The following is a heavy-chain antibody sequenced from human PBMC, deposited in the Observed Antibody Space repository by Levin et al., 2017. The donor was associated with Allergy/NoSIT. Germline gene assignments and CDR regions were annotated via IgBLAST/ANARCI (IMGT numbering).Heavy chain of an antibody. CDR3: AIGIYDFWSGYSSFDP. CDR2: IYPGDSDT. D-gene: IGHD3-3*01. J-gene: IGHJ5*02. CDR1: GYSFTSYW. V-gene: IGHV5-51*01. Sequence: KVSCKGSGYSFTSYWIGWVRQMPGKGLEWMGIIYPGDSDTRYSPSFQGQVTISADKSISTAYLQWSSLKASDTAMYYCAIGIYDFWSGYSSFDPWGQGTLVTVSS.